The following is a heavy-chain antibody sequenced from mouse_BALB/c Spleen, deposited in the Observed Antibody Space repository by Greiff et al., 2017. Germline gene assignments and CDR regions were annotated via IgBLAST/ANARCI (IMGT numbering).Heavy chain of an antibody. Sequence: VKLMESGPGLVAPSQSLSITCTVSGFSLTSYGVHWVRQPPGKGLEWLGVIWDGGSTNYNSALMSRLSISKDNSKSQVFLKMNSLQTDDTAMYYCAREAPSHYYGSKGFAYWGQGTLVTVSA. J-gene: IGHJ3*01. CDR2: IWDGGST. D-gene: IGHD1-1*01. V-gene: IGHV2-9*02. CDR1: GFSLTSYG. CDR3: AREAPSHYYGSKGFAY.